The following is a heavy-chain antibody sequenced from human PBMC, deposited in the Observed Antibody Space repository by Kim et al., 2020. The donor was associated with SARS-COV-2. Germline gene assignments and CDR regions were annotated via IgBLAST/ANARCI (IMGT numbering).Heavy chain of an antibody. V-gene: IGHV4-59*01. D-gene: IGHD3-10*01. CDR1: GDSISSYY. J-gene: IGHJ4*02. CDR3: ARETYYYGSGGFDC. CDR2: IYYSGST. Sequence: SETLSLTCIVSGDSISSYYWSWIRQPPGKGLEWIGYIYYSGSTKYNPSLKSRVTISVDTSKNQFSLRLTSVAAADTAVYYCARETYYYGSGGFDCWGQGT.